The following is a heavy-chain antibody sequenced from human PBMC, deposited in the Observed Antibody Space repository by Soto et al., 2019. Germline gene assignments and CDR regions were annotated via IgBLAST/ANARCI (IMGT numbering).Heavy chain of an antibody. Sequence: GGSLRLSCTASGFTFGDYAMSWFRQAPGKGLEWVGFIRSKAYGGTTEYAASVKGRFTISRDDSKSIAYLQMNSLKTEDTAVYYCTRVPPGGKQWLVLDYWGQGTLVTVSS. J-gene: IGHJ4*02. CDR1: GFTFGDYA. CDR2: IRSKAYGGTT. D-gene: IGHD6-19*01. CDR3: TRVPPGGKQWLVLDY. V-gene: IGHV3-49*03.